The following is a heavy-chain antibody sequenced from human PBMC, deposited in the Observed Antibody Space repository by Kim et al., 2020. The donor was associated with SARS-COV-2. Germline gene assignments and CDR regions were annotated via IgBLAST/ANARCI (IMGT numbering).Heavy chain of an antibody. CDR2: ISYDGSNK. CDR1: GFTFSSYG. D-gene: IGHD5-18*01. V-gene: IGHV3-30*18. J-gene: IGHJ6*02. Sequence: GGSLRLSCAASGFTFSSYGMHWVRQAPGKGLEWVAAISYDGSNKYYADSVKGRFTISRDNSKNTLYLQMNSLRAEDTAVYYCAKLGVVTAMVGGYGMDVWGQGTTVTVSS. CDR3: AKLGVVTAMVGGYGMDV.